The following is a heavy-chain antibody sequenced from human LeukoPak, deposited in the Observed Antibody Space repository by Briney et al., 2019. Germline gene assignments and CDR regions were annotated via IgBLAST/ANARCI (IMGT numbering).Heavy chain of an antibody. J-gene: IGHJ4*02. Sequence: GESLKISCKGSGYSFTSYWIGWVRQMPGKGLEWMGIIYPGDSDTRYGPSFQGQVTISADKSISTAYLQWSSLKASDTAMYYCARSRIAAAVPFDYWGQGTLVTVSS. CDR2: IYPGDSDT. V-gene: IGHV5-51*01. D-gene: IGHD6-13*01. CDR3: ARSRIAAAVPFDY. CDR1: GYSFTSYW.